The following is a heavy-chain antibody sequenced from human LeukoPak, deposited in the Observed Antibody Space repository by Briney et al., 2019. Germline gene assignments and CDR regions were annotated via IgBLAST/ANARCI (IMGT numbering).Heavy chain of an antibody. J-gene: IGHJ4*02. CDR1: GYTFIGYY. Sequence: ASVKVSCKSSGYTFIGYYIHWVRQAPGQGLEWMGWINPNSGATKYAQKFQGRVSMTRDTSTNTAYMDLTNLRSDDTAIFYCARVKKLMPEFEFWGQGTLVTVSS. V-gene: IGHV1-2*02. CDR2: INPNSGAT. D-gene: IGHD2-2*01. CDR3: ARVKKLMPEFEF.